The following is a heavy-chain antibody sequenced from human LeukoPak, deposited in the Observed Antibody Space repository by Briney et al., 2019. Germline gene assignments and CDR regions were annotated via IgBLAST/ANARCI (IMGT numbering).Heavy chain of an antibody. Sequence: GGSLRLSCAASGFTFSSYGMHWVRQAPGKGLEWVAVISYDGSNKYYADSVKGRFTISRDNSKNTLYLQMNSLRAEDTAVYYCARGDYPYYFDYWGQGTLVTVFS. CDR1: GFTFSSYG. V-gene: IGHV3-30*03. J-gene: IGHJ4*02. D-gene: IGHD4-17*01. CDR3: ARGDYPYYFDY. CDR2: ISYDGSNK.